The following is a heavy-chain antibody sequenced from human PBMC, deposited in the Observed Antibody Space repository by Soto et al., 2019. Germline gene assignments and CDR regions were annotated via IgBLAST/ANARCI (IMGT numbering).Heavy chain of an antibody. D-gene: IGHD6-13*01. V-gene: IGHV3-49*04. CDR2: IRGRAYGRTT. CDR3: ARYRVAADTSDFDY. J-gene: IGHJ4*02. Sequence: GGSLILSCTGSGFTFGGYAMGWVRQAPGKGLEWVGSIRGRAYGRTTEYAASVRGRFTISRDDSNNNAHLQMNSLRTEDTAVYYCARYRVAADTSDFDYWGQGTQLTLSS. CDR1: GFTFGGYA.